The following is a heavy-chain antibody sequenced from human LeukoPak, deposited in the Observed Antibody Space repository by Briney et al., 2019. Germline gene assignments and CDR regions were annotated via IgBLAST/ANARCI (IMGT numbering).Heavy chain of an antibody. V-gene: IGHV3-23*01. CDR1: GLTFRSYA. CDR3: AKEASSSWYFDY. CDR2: ISSSGGST. J-gene: IGHJ4*02. D-gene: IGHD6-13*01. Sequence: GGSLRLSCAASGLTFRSYAMSWLRQATGEGLEWVSGISSSGGSTYYADSVKGRFTISRDNSKNTLYLQINSLRTEDTAIYYCAKEASSSWYFDYWGQGTLVTVSS.